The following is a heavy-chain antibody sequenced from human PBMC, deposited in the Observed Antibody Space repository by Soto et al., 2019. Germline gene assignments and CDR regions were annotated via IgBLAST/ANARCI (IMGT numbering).Heavy chain of an antibody. CDR3: ARDRCSSATCYLRYYYNSYGMDV. CDR1: GYSFTRYG. J-gene: IGHJ6*02. D-gene: IGHD2-2*01. Sequence: ASVKVSCKAFGYSFTRYGISWVRQAPGQGLEWMGWINGHNGNTNSAQKFQGRVTMTTDTSTSTAFMDLRSLRSDDTAVYYCARDRCSSATCYLRYYYNSYGMDVWGQGTTVTVSS. CDR2: INGHNGNT. V-gene: IGHV1-18*01.